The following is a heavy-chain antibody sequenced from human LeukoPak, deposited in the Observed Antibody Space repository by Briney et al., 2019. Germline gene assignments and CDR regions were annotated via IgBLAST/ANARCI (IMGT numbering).Heavy chain of an antibody. CDR2: IYYSGST. CDR3: ARGPSSQLGFDY. Sequence: PSETLSLTCSVYGGSFSGYYWSWIRQPPGKGLEWIGYIYYSGSTYYNPSLKSRVTISVDTSKNQFSLKLSSVTAADTAVFYCARGPSSQLGFDYWGQGTLVTVSS. J-gene: IGHJ4*02. D-gene: IGHD2-2*01. V-gene: IGHV4-30-4*08. CDR1: GGSFSGYY.